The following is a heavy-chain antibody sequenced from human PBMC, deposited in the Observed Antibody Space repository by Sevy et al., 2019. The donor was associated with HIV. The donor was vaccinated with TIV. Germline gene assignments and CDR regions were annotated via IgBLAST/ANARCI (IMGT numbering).Heavy chain of an antibody. CDR2: MNPNSGNT. CDR1: GYTFTSYD. V-gene: IGHV1-8*01. CDR3: GLSYYDSSGYSSAFDI. J-gene: IGHJ3*02. Sequence: ASVKVSCKASGYTFTSYDINWVRQATGQGLEWMGWMNPNSGNTGYAQKLQGRVTMTRNTSISTAYMELSSLRSEDTAVYYCGLSYYDSSGYSSAFDIWGQGTMVTVSS. D-gene: IGHD3-22*01.